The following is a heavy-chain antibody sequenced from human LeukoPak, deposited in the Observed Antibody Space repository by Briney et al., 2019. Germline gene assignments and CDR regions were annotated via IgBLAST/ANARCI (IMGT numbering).Heavy chain of an antibody. CDR1: GASFSGYY. D-gene: IGHD6-13*01. J-gene: IGHJ6*02. V-gene: IGHV4-34*01. CDR2: INHSGST. CDR3: ARVAAAPCMDV. Sequence: SETLSLTCAVYGASFSGYYWTWIRQPPGKGLEWIGEINHSGSTNYNPSLKSRVTVSVDTSKNQFSLKLSSVTAADTAVYYCARVAAAPCMDVWGQGTTVTVSS.